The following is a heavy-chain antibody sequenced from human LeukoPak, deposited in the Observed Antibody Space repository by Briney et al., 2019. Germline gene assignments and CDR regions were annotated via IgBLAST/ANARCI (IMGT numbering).Heavy chain of an antibody. CDR2: IYYSGST. D-gene: IGHD6-19*01. CDR3: ARELATIAVAGSSDY. V-gene: IGHV4-39*07. Sequence: SETLSLTCTVSGGSISSSSYYWGWIRQPPGKGLEWIGSIYYSGSTYYNPSLKSRVTISVDTSKNQFSLKLSSETAADTAVYYCARELATIAVAGSSDYWGQGTLVTVSS. CDR1: GGSISSSSYY. J-gene: IGHJ4*02.